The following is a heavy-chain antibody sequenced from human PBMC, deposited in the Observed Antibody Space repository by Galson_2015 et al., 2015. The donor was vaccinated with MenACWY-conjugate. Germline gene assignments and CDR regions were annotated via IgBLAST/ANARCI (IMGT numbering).Heavy chain of an antibody. V-gene: IGHV3-15*01. CDR1: ASTFSNAY. CDR2: IKSQKDGGKT. Sequence: SLRLSCAGSASTFSNAYMSWVRQAPGKGLEWVGRIKSQKDGGKTDHAAPVKGRFTISRDDSKNTLYLQMNSLKIEDTAVYYCTTHKPDSWGGLLFHFYMDVWGKGTTVTVSS. D-gene: IGHD2-21*01. CDR3: TTHKPDSWGGLLFHFYMDV. J-gene: IGHJ6*03.